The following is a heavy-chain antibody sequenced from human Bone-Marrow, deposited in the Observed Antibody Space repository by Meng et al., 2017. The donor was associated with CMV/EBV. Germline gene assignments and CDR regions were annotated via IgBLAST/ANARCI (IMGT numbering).Heavy chain of an antibody. J-gene: IGHJ6*02. D-gene: IGHD3-3*01. CDR1: GYTFTSYY. CDR3: ARDSGKYYVFSYYYYGMDV. Sequence: ASVKVSCKASGYTFTSYYMHWVRQAPGQGLEWMGIINPSGGSTSYAQKFQGRVTMTTDTSTSTAYMELRSLRSDDTAVYYCARDSGKYYVFSYYYYGMDVWGQGTTVTVSS. CDR2: INPSGGST. V-gene: IGHV1-46*01.